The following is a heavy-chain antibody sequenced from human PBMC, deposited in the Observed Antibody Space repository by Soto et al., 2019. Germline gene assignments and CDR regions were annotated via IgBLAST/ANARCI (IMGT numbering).Heavy chain of an antibody. D-gene: IGHD3-22*01. CDR3: ARGGYFDSSNYLAY. CDR1: GYTFASYG. J-gene: IGHJ4*02. CDR2: INPGNGNT. V-gene: IGHV1-3*01. Sequence: ASVKVSCKASGYTFASYGINWGRQAPGRGVEWMGWINPGNGNTKYSQQFQGRVIIDRDTSASTAYMELSSLRSEDTAVYYCARGGYFDSSNYLAYWGLGTLVTVSS.